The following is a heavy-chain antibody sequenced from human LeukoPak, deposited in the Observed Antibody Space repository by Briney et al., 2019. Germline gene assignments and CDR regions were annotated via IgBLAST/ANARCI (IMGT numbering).Heavy chain of an antibody. Sequence: GGSLRLSCAASRFTFSVYEMNWVRQPPGKGLEWVSSIFPSGGEIHYADSVRGRFTISRDNSKSTLSLQMNSLRAEDTAIYYCATYRQVLLPFESWGQGTLVTVSS. CDR3: ATYRQVLLPFES. CDR1: RFTFSVYE. D-gene: IGHD2-8*02. CDR2: IFPSGGEI. V-gene: IGHV3-23*01. J-gene: IGHJ4*02.